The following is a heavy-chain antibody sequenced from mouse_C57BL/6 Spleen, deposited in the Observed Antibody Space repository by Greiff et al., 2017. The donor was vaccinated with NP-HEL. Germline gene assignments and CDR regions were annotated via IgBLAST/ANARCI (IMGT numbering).Heavy chain of an antibody. Sequence: ESGPELVKPGASVKISCKASGYSFTDYNMNWVKQSNGKSLEWIGVINPNYGTTSYNQKFKGKATLTVDQSSSTAYMQLHSLTSEDSAVYDCARDLFYYDYDEGYFDVWGTGTTVTVSS. D-gene: IGHD2-4*01. CDR3: ARDLFYYDYDEGYFDV. CDR1: GYSFTDYN. J-gene: IGHJ1*03. V-gene: IGHV1-39*01. CDR2: INPNYGTT.